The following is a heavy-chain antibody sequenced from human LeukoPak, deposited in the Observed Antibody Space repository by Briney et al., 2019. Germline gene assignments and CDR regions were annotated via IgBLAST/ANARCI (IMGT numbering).Heavy chain of an antibody. CDR1: GFTFSSYA. CDR3: AKDQVVAAMAPVDWFDP. CDR2: ISGSGGST. D-gene: IGHD2-15*01. Sequence: GGSLRLSCAAYGFTFSSYAMSWVRQAPGKGLEWVSAISGSGGSTYYADSVKGRITISRDNSKNTLYLQMNSLRSEDTAVYYCAKDQVVAAMAPVDWFDPWGQGALFTASS. J-gene: IGHJ5*02. V-gene: IGHV3-23*01.